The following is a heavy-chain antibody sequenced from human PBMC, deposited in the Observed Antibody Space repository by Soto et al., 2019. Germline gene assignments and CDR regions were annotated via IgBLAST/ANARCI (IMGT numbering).Heavy chain of an antibody. CDR3: ARMGDSSGYSGWFDP. Sequence: EVQLVESGGGLVQPGGSLRLSCAASGFTVSSNYMSWVRQAPGKGLEWVSVIYSGGITYYADSVKGRFTISRDNSKNTLYLQMNSLRAEDTAVYYCARMGDSSGYSGWFDPWGQGTLVTVSS. V-gene: IGHV3-66*01. D-gene: IGHD3-22*01. CDR2: IYSGGIT. J-gene: IGHJ5*02. CDR1: GFTVSSNY.